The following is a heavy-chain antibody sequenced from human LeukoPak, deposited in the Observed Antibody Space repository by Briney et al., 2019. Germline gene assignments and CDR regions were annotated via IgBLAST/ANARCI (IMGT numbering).Heavy chain of an antibody. D-gene: IGHD6-19*01. CDR1: GFTFSSYS. CDR3: ASSPVYSSAPTRFDY. Sequence: GGSLRLSCAASGFTFSSYSMNWVRQAPGKGLEWVSSISSSSSYIYYADSVKGRFTISRDNAKNSPYLQMNSLRAEDTAVYYCASSPVYSSAPTRFDYWGQGTLVTVSS. CDR2: ISSSSSYI. V-gene: IGHV3-21*01. J-gene: IGHJ4*02.